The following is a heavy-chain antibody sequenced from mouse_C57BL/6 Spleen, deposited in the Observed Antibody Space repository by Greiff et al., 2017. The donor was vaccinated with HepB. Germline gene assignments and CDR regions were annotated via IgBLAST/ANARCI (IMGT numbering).Heavy chain of an antibody. Sequence: VQLQQPGAELVRPGSSVKLSCKASGYTFTSYWMDWVKQRPGQGLEWIGNIYPSDSETHYNQKFKDKATLTVDKSSSTDYMQLSSLTSEDSAVYDCARSGDYDVGAMDYWGQGTSVTVSS. CDR1: GYTFTSYW. CDR3: ARSGDYDVGAMDY. V-gene: IGHV1-61*01. D-gene: IGHD2-4*01. CDR2: IYPSDSET. J-gene: IGHJ4*01.